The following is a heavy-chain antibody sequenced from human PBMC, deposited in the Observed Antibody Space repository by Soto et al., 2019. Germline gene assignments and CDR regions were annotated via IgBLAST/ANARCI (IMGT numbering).Heavy chain of an antibody. Sequence: ASVKVSCKASGGSFSSFGISWVRQAPGPGLEWMGGIIPVFGRPNYAQRFRGRLTITADESTNTVYLELIDLRSEDTAVYYCAREGSGYNLWGQGTQVTVSS. V-gene: IGHV1-69*13. D-gene: IGHD5-12*01. J-gene: IGHJ1*01. CDR2: IIPVFGRP. CDR1: GGSFSSFG. CDR3: AREGSGYNL.